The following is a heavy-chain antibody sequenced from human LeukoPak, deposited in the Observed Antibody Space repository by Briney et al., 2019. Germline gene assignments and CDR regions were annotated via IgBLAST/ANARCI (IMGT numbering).Heavy chain of an antibody. V-gene: IGHV1-3*01. Sequence: ASVKVSCKASGYTFITYAMHWVRQAPGQRLEWMGWINAASGNTKYSQKFQGRVTITRDTSASTAYMELSSLRSEDTAVYYCARAPRIAAAGSSRNWYFDLWGRGTLVTVSS. J-gene: IGHJ2*01. CDR2: INAASGNT. CDR3: ARAPRIAAAGSSRNWYFDL. CDR1: GYTFITYA. D-gene: IGHD6-13*01.